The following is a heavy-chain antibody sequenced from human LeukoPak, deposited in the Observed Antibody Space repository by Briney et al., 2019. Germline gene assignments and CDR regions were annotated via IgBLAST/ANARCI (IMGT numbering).Heavy chain of an antibody. CDR2: IIPIFGTA. Sequence: WASVKVSCKASGGTFSSYAISWVRQAPGQGLEWMGGIIPIFGTANYAQKFQGRVTITADKSTSTAYMELSSLRSEDTAVYYCARGNYDILTGYYIADQDYYYYYMDVWGKGTTVAVSS. CDR3: ARGNYDILTGYYIADQDYYYYYMDV. V-gene: IGHV1-69*06. CDR1: GGTFSSYA. J-gene: IGHJ6*03. D-gene: IGHD3-9*01.